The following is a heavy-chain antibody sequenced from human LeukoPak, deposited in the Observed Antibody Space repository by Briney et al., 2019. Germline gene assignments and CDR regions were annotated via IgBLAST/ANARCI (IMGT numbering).Heavy chain of an antibody. Sequence: PGGSLRLSCAASGFTFSDNYMSWIRQAPGKGLEWVSYISSSGSTIYYADSVKGRFTISRDNAKNSLYLQMNSLRAEDTAVYYCARDLEVGEMATIGYWGQGTLVTVSS. D-gene: IGHD5-24*01. J-gene: IGHJ4*02. CDR3: ARDLEVGEMATIGY. V-gene: IGHV3-11*01. CDR2: ISSSGSTI. CDR1: GFTFSDNY.